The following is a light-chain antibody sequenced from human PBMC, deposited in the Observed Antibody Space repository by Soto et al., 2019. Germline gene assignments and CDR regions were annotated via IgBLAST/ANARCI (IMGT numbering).Light chain of an antibody. CDR3: QQYGSSPNT. V-gene: IGKV3-20*01. J-gene: IGKJ2*01. CDR2: DAS. CDR1: QSVSSSY. Sequence: EIVLTQSPGTLSLSPGERATLSCRASQSVSSSYLAWFQQKPGQAPRLIIYDASSRASGIPDRFSGSGSGTDFTLTISRLAPEDSAVFYCQQYGSSPNTFGQGTKLEIK.